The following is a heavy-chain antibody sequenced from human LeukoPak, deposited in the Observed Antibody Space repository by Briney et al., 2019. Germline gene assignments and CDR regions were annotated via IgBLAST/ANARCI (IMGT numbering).Heavy chain of an antibody. D-gene: IGHD3-10*02. CDR3: ARDVPHDAFDI. Sequence: GGSLRLSCAASGFTFSSYSMNWVRQAPGKGLEWVSSISSSSSYIYYADSLKGRFTISRDSAKNSLYLQMNSLRAEDTAVYYCARDVPHDAFDIWGQGTMVTVSS. J-gene: IGHJ3*02. V-gene: IGHV3-21*01. CDR2: ISSSSSYI. CDR1: GFTFSSYS.